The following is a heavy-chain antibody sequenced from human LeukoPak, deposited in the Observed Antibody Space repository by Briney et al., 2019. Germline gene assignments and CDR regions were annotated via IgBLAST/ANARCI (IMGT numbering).Heavy chain of an antibody. V-gene: IGHV3-33*01. CDR3: AFEEERRFDY. CDR2: IWYDGSSK. D-gene: IGHD6-25*01. Sequence: GGSLRLSCAASGFTFSTYGMHWVRQAPGKGLEWVAVIWYDGSSKYYADSVKGRFTISRDNSKNALYLQMNSLRAEDTAVYYCAFEEERRFDYWGQGTLVTVSS. J-gene: IGHJ4*02. CDR1: GFTFSTYG.